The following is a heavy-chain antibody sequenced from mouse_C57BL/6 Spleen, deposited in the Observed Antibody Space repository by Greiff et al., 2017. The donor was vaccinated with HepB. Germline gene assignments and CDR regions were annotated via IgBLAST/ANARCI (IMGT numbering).Heavy chain of an antibody. Sequence: EVKVVESGPELVKPGASVKISCKASGYSFTDYNMNWVKQSNGKSLEWIGVINPNYGTTSYNQKFKGKATLTVDQSSSTAYMQLNSLTSEDSAVYYCAREDGSSPFAYWGQGTLVTVSA. CDR1: GYSFTDYN. D-gene: IGHD1-1*01. CDR3: AREDGSSPFAY. CDR2: INPNYGTT. J-gene: IGHJ3*01. V-gene: IGHV1-39*01.